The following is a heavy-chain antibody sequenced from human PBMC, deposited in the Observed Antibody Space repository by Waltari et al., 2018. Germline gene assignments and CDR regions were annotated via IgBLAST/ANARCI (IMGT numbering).Heavy chain of an antibody. Sequence: APGKGLRWVSYIRRKAYGGTTENAASVKGRFTISRDDSNSIAYLQMNSLKTEDTAVYYCTRDRYCSGGRCYASNDYWGQGTLVTVSS. J-gene: IGHJ4*02. CDR3: TRDRYCSGGRCYASNDY. V-gene: IGHV3-49*02. D-gene: IGHD2-15*01. CDR2: IRRKAYGGTT.